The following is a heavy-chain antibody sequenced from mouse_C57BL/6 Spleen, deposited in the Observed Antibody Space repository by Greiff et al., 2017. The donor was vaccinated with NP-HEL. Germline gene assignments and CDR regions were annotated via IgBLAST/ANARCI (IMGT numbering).Heavy chain of an antibody. Sequence: EVQLQQSGPELVKPGASVKISCKASGYTFTDYYMNWVKQSHGKSLEWIGDINPNNGGTSYNQKFKGKATLTVDKSSSTAYMELRSLTSEDSAVYYCAKTMVTTGPFAYWGQGTLVTVSA. CDR1: GYTFTDYY. CDR3: AKTMVTTGPFAY. D-gene: IGHD2-2*01. V-gene: IGHV1-26*01. J-gene: IGHJ3*01. CDR2: INPNNGGT.